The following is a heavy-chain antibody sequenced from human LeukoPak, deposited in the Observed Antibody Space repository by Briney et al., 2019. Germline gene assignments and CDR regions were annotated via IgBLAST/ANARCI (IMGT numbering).Heavy chain of an antibody. Sequence: GGSLRLSCAASGFTFSTYAMHWVRQAPGKGLEWVAFIEYDGENEFYADSVKGRFTVSRDNSKNTLYLQMNNLRIEDTAVYYCAKDVYRGSYYFDFWGQGTLVTISS. CDR3: AKDVYRGSYYFDF. J-gene: IGHJ4*02. CDR1: GFTFSTYA. V-gene: IGHV3-30*02. CDR2: IEYDGENE. D-gene: IGHD3-16*02.